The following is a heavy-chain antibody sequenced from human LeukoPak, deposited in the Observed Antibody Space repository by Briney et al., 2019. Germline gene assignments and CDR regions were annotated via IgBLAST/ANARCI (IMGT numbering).Heavy chain of an antibody. CDR2: INPNSGGT. D-gene: IGHD1-14*01. J-gene: IGHJ6*02. CDR1: GYTFTGYY. Sequence: GASVKVSCKASGYTFTGYYMHWVRQAPGQGLEWMGWINPNSGGTNYAQKFQGWVTMTRDTSISTAYMELSRLRSDYTAVYYCARDSDQPHGSYYYYGMDVWGQGTTVTVSS. CDR3: ARDSDQPHGSYYYYGMDV. V-gene: IGHV1-2*04.